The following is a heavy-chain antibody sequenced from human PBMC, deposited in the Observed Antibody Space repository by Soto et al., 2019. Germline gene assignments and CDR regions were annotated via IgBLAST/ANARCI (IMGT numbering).Heavy chain of an antibody. CDR1: GFTFSSYA. J-gene: IGHJ4*02. D-gene: IGHD6-19*01. CDR3: AKELQQWLVPRL. V-gene: IGHV3-23*01. CDR2: ISGSGGST. Sequence: QTGGSLRLSCAASGFTFSSYAMSWVRQAPGKGLEWVSAISGSGGSTYYADSVKGRFTISGDNSKNTLYLQMNSLRAEDTAVYYCAKELQQWLVPRLWGQGTLVTVSS.